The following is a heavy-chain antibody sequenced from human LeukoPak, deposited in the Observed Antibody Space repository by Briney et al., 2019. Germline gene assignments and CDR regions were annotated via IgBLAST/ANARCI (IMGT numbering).Heavy chain of an antibody. CDR2: IYYSGST. Sequence: PSETLSLTCTVSGGSISSYYWSWIRQPPGKGLEWIGYIYYSGSTNYNPSLKSRVTISVDTSKNQFSLKLSSVTAADTAVYYCARGGRPGECFDYWGQGTLVTVSS. V-gene: IGHV4-59*01. CDR1: GGSISSYY. J-gene: IGHJ4*02. D-gene: IGHD7-27*01. CDR3: ARGGRPGECFDY.